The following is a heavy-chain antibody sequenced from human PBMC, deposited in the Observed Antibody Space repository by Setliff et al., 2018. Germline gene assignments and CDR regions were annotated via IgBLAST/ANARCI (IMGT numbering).Heavy chain of an antibody. J-gene: IGHJ6*02. Sequence: SETLSLPCTVSGGSISPYFWSWIRQSPGKGLEWIGYIYHNGNTNFNPSLKTRVTMSVDTSKNQFALNLRSVTAADSAVYYCARDRTAYSYGMDVWGQGTTVTVSS. D-gene: IGHD5-18*01. CDR2: IYHNGNT. V-gene: IGHV4-59*01. CDR1: GGSISPYF. CDR3: ARDRTAYSYGMDV.